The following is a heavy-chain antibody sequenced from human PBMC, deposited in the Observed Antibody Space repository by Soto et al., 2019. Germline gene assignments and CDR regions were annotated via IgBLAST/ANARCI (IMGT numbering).Heavy chain of an antibody. CDR3: ARGGRDYYDSSGYYGGAFDI. D-gene: IGHD3-22*01. CDR2: IWYDGSNK. Sequence: GGSLRLSCAASGFTFSSYGMHWVRQAPGKGLEWVAVIWYDGSNKYYAESVKGRFTISRDNSKNTLYLQMNSLRAEDTAVYYCARGGRDYYDSSGYYGGAFDIWGQGTMVTVSS. J-gene: IGHJ3*02. V-gene: IGHV3-33*01. CDR1: GFTFSSYG.